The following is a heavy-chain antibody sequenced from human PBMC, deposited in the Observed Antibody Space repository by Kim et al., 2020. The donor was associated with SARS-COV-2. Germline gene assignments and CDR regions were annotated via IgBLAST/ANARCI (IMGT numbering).Heavy chain of an antibody. Sequence: GGSLRLSCAASGFTFSSYGMHWVRQAPGKGLEWVAVIWYDGSNKYYADSVKGRFTISRDNSKNTLYLQMNSLRAEDTAVYYCARELIWVGEPTRISEDSESRGYYYYGMDVWGQGTTVTVSS. CDR2: IWYDGSNK. V-gene: IGHV3-33*01. CDR1: GFTFSSYG. J-gene: IGHJ6*02. D-gene: IGHD3-10*01. CDR3: ARELIWVGEPTRISEDSESRGYYYYGMDV.